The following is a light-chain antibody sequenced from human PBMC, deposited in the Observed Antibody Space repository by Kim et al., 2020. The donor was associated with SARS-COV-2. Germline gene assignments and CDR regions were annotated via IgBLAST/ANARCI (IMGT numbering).Light chain of an antibody. Sequence: KTVTISCPPRSGTILSNYVQCYQQRPGSAPIAVVFEDSERPSGVPGRFSGSIDSSSNSASLTISGLQTEDEADYYCQSYDNDGNQVFGGGTKLTVL. CDR2: EDS. CDR3: QSYDNDGNQV. V-gene: IGLV6-57*03. CDR1: SGTILSNY. J-gene: IGLJ3*02.